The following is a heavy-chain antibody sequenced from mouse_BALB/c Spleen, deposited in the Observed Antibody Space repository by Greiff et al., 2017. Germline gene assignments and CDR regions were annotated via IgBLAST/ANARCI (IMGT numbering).Heavy chain of an antibody. Sequence: QVQLQQSGAELVRPGTSVKLSCKASGYAFTNYSIEWVKQRPGQGLEWIGMINPGSGGTNYNEKFKGKATLTADKSSSTAYMQLSSLTSDDSAVYFCAREGTSDYAMDYWGQGTSVTVSS. CDR1: GYAFTNYS. D-gene: IGHD2-10*02. CDR2: INPGSGGT. CDR3: AREGTSDYAMDY. V-gene: IGHV1-54*01. J-gene: IGHJ4*01.